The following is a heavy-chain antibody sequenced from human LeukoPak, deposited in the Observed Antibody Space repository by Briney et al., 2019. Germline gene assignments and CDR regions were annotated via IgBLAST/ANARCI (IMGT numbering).Heavy chain of an antibody. J-gene: IGHJ4*02. CDR1: GFTFSSYS. D-gene: IGHD4-17*01. Sequence: GGSLRLSCVASGFTFSSYSMNWVRQAPGKGLEWVSSISSSSNYIYYADSVKGRFTISRDNAKNSLYLEMNSLRAEDTAVYYCARAGYGDYGGPSDYWGQGTLVTVSS. CDR2: ISSSSNYI. V-gene: IGHV3-21*01. CDR3: ARAGYGDYGGPSDY.